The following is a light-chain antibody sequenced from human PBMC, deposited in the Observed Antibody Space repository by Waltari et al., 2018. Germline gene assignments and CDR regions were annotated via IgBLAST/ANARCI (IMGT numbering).Light chain of an antibody. J-gene: IGKJ2*01. CDR3: HQYCSMPYT. CDR2: GAS. Sequence: DIVMTQSPDSLPVSLGERATFNCKSSQSVSYSSDNKNCLAWYQQKPGQPPRLLIYGASPRESGVPDRFSGSGSGTDLSLTISSLQAEDVAVYYCHQYCSMPYTFGQGTKLEIK. CDR1: QSVSYSSDNKNC. V-gene: IGKV4-1*01.